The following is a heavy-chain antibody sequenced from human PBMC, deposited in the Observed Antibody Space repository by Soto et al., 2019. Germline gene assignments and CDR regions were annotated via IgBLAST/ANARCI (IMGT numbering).Heavy chain of an antibody. CDR2: IKSDGSSI. CDR1: GFSFSSYW. Sequence: EVQLVESGGGFVQPGGSLRLSCAASGFSFSSYWMYWVRQAPGKGLVWVSRIKSDGSSISYADFAKGRFTMSRDNARNTLSLQMNSLRAEDTAVYYCLRGVTADYWGQGTLVTVSP. J-gene: IGHJ4*02. CDR3: LRGVTADY. V-gene: IGHV3-74*01.